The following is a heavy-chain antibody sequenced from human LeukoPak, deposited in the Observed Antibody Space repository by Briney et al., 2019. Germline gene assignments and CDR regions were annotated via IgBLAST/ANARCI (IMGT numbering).Heavy chain of an antibody. Sequence: PGGSLRLSCAASGFTFSSYGMHWVRQAPGKGLEWVAVISYDGSNKYYADSVKGRFTISRDNSKNTLYLQMNSLRAEDTAVYYCAKDAGVLRTCPDYWGQGTLVTVSS. V-gene: IGHV3-30*18. CDR2: ISYDGSNK. D-gene: IGHD3-10*01. CDR3: AKDAGVLRTCPDY. CDR1: GFTFSSYG. J-gene: IGHJ4*02.